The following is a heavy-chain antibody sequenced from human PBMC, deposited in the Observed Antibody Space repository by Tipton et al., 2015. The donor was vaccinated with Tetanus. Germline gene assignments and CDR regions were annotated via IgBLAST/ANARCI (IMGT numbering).Heavy chain of an antibody. Sequence: TLSLTCSVSGVSIKGGGFYWTWIRQPPGKGLEWIGYVFRSGNADYNPSLKSRVNISLDRSENQISLMLTSVTAADTAVYYCARVACSSTSCYSLYFDYWGPGSLVTVSS. J-gene: IGHJ4*02. CDR2: VFRSGNA. CDR3: ARVACSSTSCYSLYFDY. D-gene: IGHD2-2*01. V-gene: IGHV4-30-2*01. CDR1: GVSIKGGGFY.